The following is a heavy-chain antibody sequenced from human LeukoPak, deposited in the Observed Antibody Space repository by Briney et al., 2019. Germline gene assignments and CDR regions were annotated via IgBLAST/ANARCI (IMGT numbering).Heavy chain of an antibody. D-gene: IGHD3-22*01. CDR2: ISAYNGNT. J-gene: IGHJ6*02. CDR3: ARDRIVVYYYYGMDV. Sequence: ASVKVSCKASGYTFTSYGISWVRQAPGQGLEWMGWISAYNGNTNYAQKLQGRVTMTTDTSTSTAYMELRSLRSDDTAVYYCARDRIVVYYYYGMDVWGQGTTVTVSS. V-gene: IGHV1-18*01. CDR1: GYTFTSYG.